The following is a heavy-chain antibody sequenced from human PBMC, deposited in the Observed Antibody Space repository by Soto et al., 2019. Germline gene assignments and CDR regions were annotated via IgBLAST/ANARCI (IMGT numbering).Heavy chain of an antibody. Sequence: ASVKVSCKASGYTFTNYAIHWVRQAPGQGLEWMGWINANSGGTKYAQKFQGWVSMTRDTSLSTAYMELSRLRSDDTAVYYCATQRSEWELSFDYWGQGTPVTVSS. V-gene: IGHV1-2*04. CDR1: GYTFTNYA. CDR2: INANSGGT. CDR3: ATQRSEWELSFDY. D-gene: IGHD1-26*01. J-gene: IGHJ4*02.